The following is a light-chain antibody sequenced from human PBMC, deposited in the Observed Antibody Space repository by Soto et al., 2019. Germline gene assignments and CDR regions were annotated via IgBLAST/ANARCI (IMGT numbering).Light chain of an antibody. CDR1: KDDIGEYDY. CDR3: SSYARSDTLL. V-gene: IGLV2-14*03. J-gene: IGLJ3*02. Sequence: QSVLAQPASVSGSPGHSITISCTGTKDDIGEYDYVSWYQHHPGKAPKLMIYDVTNRPSGVSSRFSASKSGNTASLTISGLQAEDEADYYCSSYARSDTLLFGGGTKLTVL. CDR2: DVT.